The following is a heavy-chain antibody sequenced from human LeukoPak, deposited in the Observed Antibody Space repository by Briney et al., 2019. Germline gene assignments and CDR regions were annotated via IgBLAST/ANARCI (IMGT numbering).Heavy chain of an antibody. CDR1: GYTFTGYY. CDR2: INPNSGGT. J-gene: IGHJ4*02. CDR3: ARGRLRGSSTSCYPF. V-gene: IGHV1-2*02. D-gene: IGHD2-2*01. Sequence: GASVKVSCKASGYTFTGYYMHWVRQAPGQGLEWMGWINPNSGGTNYAQKFQGRVTMTRDTSISTACMELSRLRSDDTAVYYCARGRLRGSSTSCYPFWGQGTLVTVSS.